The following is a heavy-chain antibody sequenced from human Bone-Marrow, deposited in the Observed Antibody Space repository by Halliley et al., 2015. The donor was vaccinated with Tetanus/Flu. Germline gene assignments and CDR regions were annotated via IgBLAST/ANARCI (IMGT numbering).Heavy chain of an antibody. J-gene: IGHJ4*02. CDR2: IWSDGSYK. CDR3: VRDTPRDGYNPFDY. CDR1: GFMFSRYG. V-gene: IGHV3-33*01. Sequence: SGFMFSRYGMHWVRRAPGKGLEWVAVIWSDGSYKYYADSVKGRFTISRDNSKNKLYLEMSSLRAEGTAVYYCVRDTPRDGYNPFDYWGQGILVTVSS. D-gene: IGHD5-12*01.